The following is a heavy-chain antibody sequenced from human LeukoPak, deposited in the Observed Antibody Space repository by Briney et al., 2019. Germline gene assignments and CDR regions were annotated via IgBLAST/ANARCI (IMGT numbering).Heavy chain of an antibody. CDR3: ARDMIADEAFDI. D-gene: IGHD3-22*01. J-gene: IGHJ3*02. CDR1: GGSFSGYY. Sequence: SETLSLTCAVYGGSFSGYYWSWIRQPPGKGLEWIGEINHSGSTNYNPSLKSRVTISVDTSKNQFSLKLSSVTAADTAVYYCARDMIADEAFDIWGQGTMVTVSS. CDR2: INHSGST. V-gene: IGHV4-34*01.